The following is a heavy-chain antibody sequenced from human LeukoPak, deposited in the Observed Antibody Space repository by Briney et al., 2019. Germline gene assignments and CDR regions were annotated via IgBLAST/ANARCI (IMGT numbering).Heavy chain of an antibody. V-gene: IGHV1-2*02. CDR2: INPNSGGT. J-gene: IGHJ6*02. CDR3: ARATTVTTLDYYYGMDV. Sequence: ASVKVSCKASVFTFTGYYMHWVRQAPGQGLEWMGWINPNSGGTNYAQKFQGRVTMTRDTSISTAYMELSRLRSDDTAVYYCARATTVTTLDYYYGMDVWGQGTTVTVSS. D-gene: IGHD4-17*01. CDR1: VFTFTGYY.